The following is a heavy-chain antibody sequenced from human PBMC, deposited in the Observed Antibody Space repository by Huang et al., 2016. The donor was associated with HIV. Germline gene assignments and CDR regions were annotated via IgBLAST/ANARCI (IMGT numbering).Heavy chain of an antibody. V-gene: IGHV3-30-3*01. CDR1: RFTFSNYA. J-gene: IGHJ6*03. Sequence: QVQLVESGGGVVQPGRSLSLSCAASRFTFSNYAMHWVRQAQGKGLECVAVISYDGSNKYYADSVKGRVTSPRYNSKNTLYLQMNCLRAEDTAVYYCARDLWLRDLYYYYYMDVWGKGTTVTVSS. CDR2: ISYDGSNK. CDR3: ARDLWLRDLYYYYYMDV. D-gene: IGHD5-12*01.